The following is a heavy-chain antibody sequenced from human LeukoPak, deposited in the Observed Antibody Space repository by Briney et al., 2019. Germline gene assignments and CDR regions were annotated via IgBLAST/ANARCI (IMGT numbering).Heavy chain of an antibody. CDR2: INTNTGNP. J-gene: IGHJ6*03. V-gene: IGHV7-4-1*02. Sequence: ASVKVSCKASGYTFTGYYMHWVRQAPGQGLEWMGWINTNTGNPTYAQGFTGRFVFSLDTSVSTAYLQISSLKAEDTAVYYCARDGQRIAVAGNYYYYYMDVWGKGTTVTVSS. CDR3: ARDGQRIAVAGNYYYYYMDV. CDR1: GYTFTGYY. D-gene: IGHD6-19*01.